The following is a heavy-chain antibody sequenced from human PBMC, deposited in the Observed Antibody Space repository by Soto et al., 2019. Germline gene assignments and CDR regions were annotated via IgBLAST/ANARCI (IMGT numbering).Heavy chain of an antibody. V-gene: IGHV3-73*01. CDR1: GFTFSGSA. Sequence: EVQLVESGGGLVQPGGSLKLSCAASGFTFSGSAMHWVRQASGKGLEWVGRIRSKANSHATAYAATAYAASVKGRFTISRDDSKNMAYLQINSLKTEDTAVYYVTRGIAAAVNWFDPWGQGALVTVSS. CDR2: IRSKANSHATAYAAT. CDR3: TRGIAAAVNWFDP. J-gene: IGHJ5*02. D-gene: IGHD6-13*01.